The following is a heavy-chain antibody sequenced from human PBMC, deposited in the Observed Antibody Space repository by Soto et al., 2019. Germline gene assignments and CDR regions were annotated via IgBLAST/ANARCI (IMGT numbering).Heavy chain of an antibody. CDR3: ARGPPPYCDYSCDY. CDR2: IYYSGST. Sequence: QVQLQESGPGLVKPSETLSLTCTVSGGSISSYYWSWIRQPPGKGLEWIGYIYYSGSTNYNPSLKGRVTIPVHPSKNQFSLNLSSVTAADTAVYYCARGPPPYCDYSCDYWGQGTLVTVSS. V-gene: IGHV4-59*01. CDR1: GGSISSYY. J-gene: IGHJ4*02. D-gene: IGHD4-17*01.